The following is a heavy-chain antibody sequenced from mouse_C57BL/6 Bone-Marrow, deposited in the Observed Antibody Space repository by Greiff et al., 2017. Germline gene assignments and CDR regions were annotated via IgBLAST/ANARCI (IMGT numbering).Heavy chain of an antibody. V-gene: IGHV1-81*01. J-gene: IGHJ3*01. CDR3: ARGVWRFAY. CDR1: GYTFTSSG. Sequence: VQLQESGAELARPGASVKLSCKASGYTFTSSGISWVKQRTGQGLEWIGEISPRSGNNYYNEKFKGKATLTADKSSSTAYMELRSLTSEDSAVYFCARGVWRFAYWGQGTLVTVSA. CDR2: ISPRSGNN.